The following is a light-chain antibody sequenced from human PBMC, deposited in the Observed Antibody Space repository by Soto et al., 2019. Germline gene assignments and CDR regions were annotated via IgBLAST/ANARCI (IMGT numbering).Light chain of an antibody. CDR3: QQTNTCPLT. Sequence: DIQMTQSPSSVSSSVGDRVTISCQASQGISRSLAWYQQKPGKAPKLLIYAASSLQSGVPSRFSGSGFGTDFTLTINSLQPEDFATYYCQQTNTCPLTFGGGTKVDIK. CDR1: QGISRS. J-gene: IGKJ4*01. CDR2: AAS. V-gene: IGKV1-12*01.